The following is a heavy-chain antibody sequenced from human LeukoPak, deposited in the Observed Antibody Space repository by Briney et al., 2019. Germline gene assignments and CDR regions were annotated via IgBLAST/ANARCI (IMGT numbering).Heavy chain of an antibody. CDR2: IYAGDSDT. Sequence: GESLKISCKGSGFSFIDNWLAWVRQMPGKGPEWMGIIYAGDSDTRYSPSFQGQVTISVDKSISTAYLQWSSLKASDTAIYYCARGWGSFDYWGQGTLVTVSS. CDR3: ARGWGSFDY. V-gene: IGHV5-51*01. CDR1: GFSFIDNW. J-gene: IGHJ4*02. D-gene: IGHD7-27*01.